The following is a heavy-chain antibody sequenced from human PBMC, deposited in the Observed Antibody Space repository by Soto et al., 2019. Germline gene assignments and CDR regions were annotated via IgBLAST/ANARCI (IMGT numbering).Heavy chain of an antibody. CDR1: GFTFSGYA. Sequence: GGSLRLSCAASGFTFSGYAMTWVRQAPGKGLEWVSAISASGFSTYYADPVKGRFTISRDNSKSTLYLQMNSLRAEDTAVYYCAKDVGGLEWLYYYGLDVWGQGTTVTVSS. V-gene: IGHV3-23*01. J-gene: IGHJ6*02. CDR2: ISASGFST. CDR3: AKDVGGLEWLYYYGLDV. D-gene: IGHD3-3*01.